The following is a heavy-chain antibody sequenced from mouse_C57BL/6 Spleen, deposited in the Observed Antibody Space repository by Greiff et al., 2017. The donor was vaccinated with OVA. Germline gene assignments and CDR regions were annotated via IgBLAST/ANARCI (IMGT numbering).Heavy chain of an antibody. D-gene: IGHD1-1*01. Sequence: EVMLVESGGGLVQPKGSLKLSCAASGFTFNTYAMHWVRQAPGKGLEWVARIRSTSSNYATSYADSVKDRFTISRDESQSMLYLQMNNLKTEDTAMYDCVRDAGTLYGSIAMDYWGQGTSVTVSS. V-gene: IGHV10-3*01. CDR3: VRDAGTLYGSIAMDY. CDR1: GFTFNTYA. CDR2: IRSTSSNYAT. J-gene: IGHJ4*01.